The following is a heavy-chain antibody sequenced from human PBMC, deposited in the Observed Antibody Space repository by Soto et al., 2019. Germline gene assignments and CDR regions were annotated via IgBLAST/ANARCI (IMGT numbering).Heavy chain of an antibody. V-gene: IGHV4-34*01. CDR1: GGSFSGYY. J-gene: IGHJ4*02. CDR3: ATTSIDYGDYVVYFDY. Sequence: PSETLSLTCAVYGGSFSGYYWSWIRQPPGKGLEWIGEINHSGSTNYNPSLKSRVTISVDTSKNQFSLKLSSVTAADTAVYYCATTSIDYGDYVVYFDYWGQGTLVTVSS. D-gene: IGHD4-17*01. CDR2: INHSGST.